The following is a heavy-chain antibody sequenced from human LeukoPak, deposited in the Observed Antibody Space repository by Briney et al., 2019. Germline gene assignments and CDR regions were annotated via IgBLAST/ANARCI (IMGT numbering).Heavy chain of an antibody. V-gene: IGHV3-30*04. D-gene: IGHD3-22*01. CDR2: ISYDGSNK. CDR3: ARDYDSGGMYFDY. Sequence: GGSLRLSCAASGFTFSSYAMHWVRQAPGKGLEWVAVISYDGSNKYYADSVKGRFTISRDNSKNTLYLQMNSLRAEDTAVYYCARDYDSGGMYFDYWGQGTLVTVSS. J-gene: IGHJ4*02. CDR1: GFTFSSYA.